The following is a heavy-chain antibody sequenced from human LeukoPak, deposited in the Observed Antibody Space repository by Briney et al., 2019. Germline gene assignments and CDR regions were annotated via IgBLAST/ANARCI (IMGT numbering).Heavy chain of an antibody. D-gene: IGHD3-10*01. J-gene: IGHJ4*02. V-gene: IGHV3-23*01. CDR3: AKEQTSSGYFDY. Sequence: GGSLRLSCAASGFSFNNYAMSWVRQAPGKGLEWVAAISGNGGRTYYTDSVKGRFTISRDNPKNTLYLLMNSLSAEDTALYYCAKEQTSSGYFDYWGQGTLVTVSS. CDR2: ISGNGGRT. CDR1: GFSFNNYA.